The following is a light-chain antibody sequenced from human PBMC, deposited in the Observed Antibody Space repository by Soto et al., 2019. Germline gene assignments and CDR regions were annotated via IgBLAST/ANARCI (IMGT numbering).Light chain of an antibody. V-gene: IGLV2-8*01. J-gene: IGLJ1*01. CDR1: KNDIGVYDF. CDR2: EVV. Sequence: QSALTQPPSASGSPGQSVTISCTGTKNDIGVYDFVSWYQRHPGKAPRLIIYEVVQRPSGVLDRFSGSKSGNTASLTVSGLQAADEADYFCKSYAGSNTYVFGSGTKVTVL. CDR3: KSYAGSNTYV.